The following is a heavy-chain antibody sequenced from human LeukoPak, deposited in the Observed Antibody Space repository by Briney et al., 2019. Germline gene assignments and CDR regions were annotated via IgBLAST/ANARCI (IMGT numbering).Heavy chain of an antibody. CDR1: GSSFRSST. J-gene: IGHJ5*02. CDR3: ARGPLHVALSSGYLKWLDP. CDR2: IITIFGMA. Sequence: ASVKVSCKASGSSFRSSTFAWVRQAPGRGLEWMWGIITIFGMANYTLEFQGRATITTDKTTSTVYMELSSLRSEDTAMYYCARGPLHVALSSGYLKWLDPWGQGSLVTVSS. D-gene: IGHD3-22*01. V-gene: IGHV1-69*17.